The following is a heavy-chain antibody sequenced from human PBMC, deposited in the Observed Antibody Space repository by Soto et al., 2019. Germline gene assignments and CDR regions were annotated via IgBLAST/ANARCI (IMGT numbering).Heavy chain of an antibody. CDR3: ARAEWGDGAFDI. CDR1: GGTFSSYA. CDR2: IIPIFGTA. V-gene: IGHV1-69*13. Sequence: SVKGCCNASGGTFSSYAISWVRQAPGQGLEWMGGIIPIFGTANYAQKFQGRVTITADESTSTAYMELSSLRSEDTAVYYCARAEWGDGAFDIWGQGTMVTVSS. J-gene: IGHJ3*02. D-gene: IGHD1-26*01.